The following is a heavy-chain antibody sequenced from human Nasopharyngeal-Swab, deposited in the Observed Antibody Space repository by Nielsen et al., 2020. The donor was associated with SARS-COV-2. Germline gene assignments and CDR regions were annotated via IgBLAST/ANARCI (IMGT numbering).Heavy chain of an antibody. J-gene: IGHJ6*02. Sequence: SLRLSCAASGFTFSSYAMHWVRQAPGKGLEWVAVISYDGSKKYYADSVKGRFTISRDNSKNTLYLQMNSLRAEDTAVYYRARDQGSSWYTYYYYYGMDVWGQGTTVTVSS. D-gene: IGHD6-13*01. CDR2: ISYDGSKK. CDR3: ARDQGSSWYTYYYYYGMDV. CDR1: GFTFSSYA. V-gene: IGHV3-30-3*01.